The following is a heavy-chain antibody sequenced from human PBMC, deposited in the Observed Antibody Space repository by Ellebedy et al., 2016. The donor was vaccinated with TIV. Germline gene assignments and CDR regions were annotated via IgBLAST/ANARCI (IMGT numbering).Heavy chain of an antibody. CDR2: IYYSGST. CDR3: ARDQSQIPLDV. Sequence: SETLSLXCNVSGGSISSGGYYWSWIRQHPGKGLEWIGYIYYSGSTYYNPSLKSRVTISVDTSKNQFSLKLSSVTAADTAVYYCARDQSQIPLDVWGQGTTVTVSS. CDR1: GGSISSGGYY. D-gene: IGHD2-21*01. J-gene: IGHJ6*02. V-gene: IGHV4-31*03.